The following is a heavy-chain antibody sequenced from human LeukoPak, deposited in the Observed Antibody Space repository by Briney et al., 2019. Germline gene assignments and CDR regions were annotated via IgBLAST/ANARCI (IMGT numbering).Heavy chain of an antibody. CDR1: GFTFSRYD. J-gene: IGHJ4*02. CDR2: IGTAGDT. D-gene: IGHD6-13*01. Sequence: GGSLRLSCAASGFTFSRYDMHWVRQATGKGLEWVSAIGTAGDTYYPGSAKGRFTISRENAKNSLYLQMNSLKTEDTAVYYCTRLSRYGNRWYYVDYWGQGTLVTVSS. V-gene: IGHV3-13*01. CDR3: TRLSRYGNRWYYVDY.